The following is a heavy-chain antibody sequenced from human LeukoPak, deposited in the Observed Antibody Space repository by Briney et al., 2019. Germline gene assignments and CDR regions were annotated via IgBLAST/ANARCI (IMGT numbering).Heavy chain of an antibody. CDR1: GFTFSIYW. Sequence: GGSLRLSCAAPGFTFSIYWMHWVRQTPGKGLVWVSRLNSDASVTSYADSVKGRFTISRDNAKNTLYLQMNSLRAEDTALYYCVREYCGGDCYTDFWGQGTLVTVSS. D-gene: IGHD2-21*02. CDR2: LNSDASVT. CDR3: VREYCGGDCYTDF. V-gene: IGHV3-74*01. J-gene: IGHJ4*02.